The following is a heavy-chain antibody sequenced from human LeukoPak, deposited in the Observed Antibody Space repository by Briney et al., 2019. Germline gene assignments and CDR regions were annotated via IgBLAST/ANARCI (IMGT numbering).Heavy chain of an antibody. CDR1: GGSISSGGYY. Sequence: SQTLSLTCTVSGGSISSGGYYWSWIRQPPGKGLEWIGYIYHSGSTYYNPSLKSRVTISVDTSKNQFSLKLSSVTAADTAVYYCARQYFHSGDRLYYFDYWGQGTLVTVSS. J-gene: IGHJ4*02. D-gene: IGHD2-15*01. CDR3: ARQYFHSGDRLYYFDY. CDR2: IYHSGST. V-gene: IGHV4-30-2*03.